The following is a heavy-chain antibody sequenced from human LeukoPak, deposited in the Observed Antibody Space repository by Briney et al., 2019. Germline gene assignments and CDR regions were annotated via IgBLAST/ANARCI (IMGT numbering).Heavy chain of an antibody. J-gene: IGHJ4*02. CDR2: ISAYNGNT. CDR1: GYTFTSYG. Sequence: ASVKVSCKASGYTFTSYGISWVRQAPGQGLEWMGWISAYNGNTNYAQKLQGRVTMTTDTSTSTAYMELRSLRSDNTAVYYCASGGYDILTGYQSFDYWGQGTLVTVSS. D-gene: IGHD3-9*01. V-gene: IGHV1-18*01. CDR3: ASGGYDILTGYQSFDY.